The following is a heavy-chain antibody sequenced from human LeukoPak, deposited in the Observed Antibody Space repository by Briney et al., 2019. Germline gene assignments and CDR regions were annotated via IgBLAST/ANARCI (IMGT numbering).Heavy chain of an antibody. V-gene: IGHV4-4*07. J-gene: IGHJ6*03. D-gene: IGHD3-10*01. CDR2: IYTSGST. CDR1: GGSISSYY. CDR3: ARVPITMVRGVIKPSYYYYYMDV. Sequence: SETLSLTCTVSGGSISSYYWSWIRQPAGKGLEWIGRIYTSGSTNYNPSLKSRVTMSVDTSKNQFSLKLSSVTAADTAVYYCARVPITMVRGVIKPSYYYYYMDVWGKGTTVTVSS.